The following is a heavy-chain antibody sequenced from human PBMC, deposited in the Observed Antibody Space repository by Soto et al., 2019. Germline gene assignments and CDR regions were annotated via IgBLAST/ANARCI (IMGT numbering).Heavy chain of an antibody. Sequence: GSLRLSCAASGFTFSSYSMNWFRQAPGKGLEWVSSISSSSSYIYYADSVKGRFTISRDNAKNSLYLQMNSLRAEDTAVYYCARVRYSNYDDYYYYMDVWGKGTTVTVSS. D-gene: IGHD4-4*01. CDR1: GFTFSSYS. CDR3: ARVRYSNYDDYYYYMDV. V-gene: IGHV3-21*01. J-gene: IGHJ6*03. CDR2: ISSSSSYI.